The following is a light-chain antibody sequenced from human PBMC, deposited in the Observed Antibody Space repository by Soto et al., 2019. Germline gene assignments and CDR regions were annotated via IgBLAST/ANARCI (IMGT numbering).Light chain of an antibody. CDR3: QQSYSSTYT. V-gene: IGKV1-39*01. CDR2: AAS. CDR1: QSINSY. J-gene: IGKJ5*01. Sequence: DIQMTQSPSSLSASVGDRVTITWRASQSINSYLNWYQQKQGKAPKIXIYAASSLQSGVQSRFSGSGAGSDFTLTISSLQPEDFATYYCQQSYSSTYTFGQGTRLEIK.